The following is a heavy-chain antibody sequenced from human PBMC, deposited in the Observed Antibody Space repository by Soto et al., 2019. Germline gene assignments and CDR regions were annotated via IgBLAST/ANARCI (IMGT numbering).Heavy chain of an antibody. V-gene: IGHV3-48*01. CDR2: ISSSSSTI. Sequence: GGSLRLSCAASGVTFSSYSMNWVRQAPGEGLEWVSYISSSSSTIYYADSVKGRFTISRDNAKNSLYLQMNSLRAEDTAVYYCARDQYYMDVWGKGTTVTVSS. CDR3: ARDQYYMDV. CDR1: GVTFSSYS. J-gene: IGHJ6*03.